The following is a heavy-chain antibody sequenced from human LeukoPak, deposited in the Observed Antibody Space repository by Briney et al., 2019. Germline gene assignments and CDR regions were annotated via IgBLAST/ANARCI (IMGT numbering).Heavy chain of an antibody. D-gene: IGHD3-22*01. V-gene: IGHV1-8*01. J-gene: IGHJ5*02. CDR3: AKAYSSGQYNWFDP. CDR1: GYTFTSYD. Sequence: GASVKVSCKASGYTFTSYDINWVRQATGQGLGWMGWMHPNSGNTGYAQKFQRRVTMTRNTSISTTYMELSSLRSADTDLYSCAKAYSSGQYNWFDPWGQGTLVTVSA. CDR2: MHPNSGNT.